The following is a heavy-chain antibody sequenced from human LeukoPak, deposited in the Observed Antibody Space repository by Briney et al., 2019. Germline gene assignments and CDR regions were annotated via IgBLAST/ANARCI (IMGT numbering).Heavy chain of an antibody. J-gene: IGHJ4*02. Sequence: SQTLSLTCGLSGDSVSSNYAAWNWLRQSPSRGLEWLGMIYYRSKWYNDYAVSVKSRIIINPETSKNQFSLLLSSVTPEDTAVYYCAKGSLEGGFDFWGQGILVIVSS. CDR2: IYYRSKWYN. CDR3: AKGSLEGGFDF. D-gene: IGHD3-16*01. V-gene: IGHV6-1*01. CDR1: GDSVSSNYAA.